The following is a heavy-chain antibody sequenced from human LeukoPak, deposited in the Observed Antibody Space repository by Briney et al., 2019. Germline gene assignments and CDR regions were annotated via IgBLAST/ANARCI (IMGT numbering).Heavy chain of an antibody. D-gene: IGHD3-3*01. J-gene: IGHJ4*02. CDR1: GYSISSGYY. Sequence: SETLSLTCAVSGYSISSGYYWGWIRQPPGKGLEWIGSIYHSGSTYYNPSLKSRVTISVDTSKNQFSLKLSSVTAADTAVYYCARNPWDDFWSSYPIIYFDYWGQGTLVTVSS. CDR2: IYHSGST. CDR3: ARNPWDDFWSSYPIIYFDY. V-gene: IGHV4-38-2*01.